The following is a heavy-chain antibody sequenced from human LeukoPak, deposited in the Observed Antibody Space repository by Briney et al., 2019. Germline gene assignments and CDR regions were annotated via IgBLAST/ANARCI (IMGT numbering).Heavy chain of an antibody. CDR3: ARADYDILTGYLGD. J-gene: IGHJ4*02. D-gene: IGHD3-9*01. CDR2: ISRDGSNK. Sequence: GGSLRLSCAASGFTFSGYGMHWVRQAPGKGLEWVAVISRDGSNKYYADSVKGRFTISRDNSKNTLYLQMNSLRAEDTAVYYCARADYDILTGYLGDWGQGTLVTVSS. CDR1: GFTFSGYG. V-gene: IGHV3-30-3*01.